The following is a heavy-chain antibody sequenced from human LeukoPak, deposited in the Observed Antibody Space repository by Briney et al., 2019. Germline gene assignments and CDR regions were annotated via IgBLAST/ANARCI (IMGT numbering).Heavy chain of an antibody. CDR2: IGQDGDTK. J-gene: IGHJ4*02. CDR3: ARSLPYGTTWYGRSDF. V-gene: IGHV3-7*03. CDR1: GFTVSSNY. D-gene: IGHD6-13*01. Sequence: GGSLRLSCAASGFTVSSNYMSWVRQAPGKGLEWVANIGQDGDTKYYVDSVKGRFTISRDNAMNSLYLQMNSLRAEDTAIYYCARSLPYGTTWYGRSDFWGQGTLVTVSS.